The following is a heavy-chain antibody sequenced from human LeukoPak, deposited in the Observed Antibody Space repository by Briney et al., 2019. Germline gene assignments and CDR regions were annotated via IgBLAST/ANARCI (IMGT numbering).Heavy chain of an antibody. CDR3: ARAGYYDSSGSFDY. V-gene: IGHV4-38-2*02. J-gene: IGHJ4*02. D-gene: IGHD3-22*01. CDR2: IYHSGST. CDR1: GYYISSGYY. Sequence: PSETLSLTCTVSGYYISSGYYWGWIRPPPGKGLEWIGSIYHSGSTYYNPSLKSRVTISVDTSKNQFSLKLSSVTAADTAVYYCARAGYYDSSGSFDYWGQGTLVTVSS.